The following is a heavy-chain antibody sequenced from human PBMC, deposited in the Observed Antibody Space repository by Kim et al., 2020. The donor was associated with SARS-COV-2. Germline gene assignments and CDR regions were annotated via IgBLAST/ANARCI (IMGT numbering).Heavy chain of an antibody. CDR3: AKDTSLSMIVVASFDC. V-gene: IGHV3-23*01. D-gene: IGHD3-22*01. Sequence: DAVKGRFTISRDTSKNTLYMKLNSLRAEDTAVYYCAKDTSLSMIVVASFDCWGQGNLVTVSS. J-gene: IGHJ4*02.